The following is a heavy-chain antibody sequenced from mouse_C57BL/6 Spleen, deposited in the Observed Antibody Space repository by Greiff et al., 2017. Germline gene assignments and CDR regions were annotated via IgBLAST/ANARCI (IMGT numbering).Heavy chain of an antibody. CDR3: ARGKRDY. V-gene: IGHV1-69*01. CDR2: IDPSDSYT. Sequence: VQLQQPGAELVMPGASVKLSCKASGYTFTSYWMHWVKQRPGQGLEWICEIDPSDSYTNYNQKFKGKSTLTVDKSSSTAYMQLSSLTSEDSAVYYCARGKRDYWGQGTTLTVAS. CDR1: GYTFTSYW. J-gene: IGHJ2*01.